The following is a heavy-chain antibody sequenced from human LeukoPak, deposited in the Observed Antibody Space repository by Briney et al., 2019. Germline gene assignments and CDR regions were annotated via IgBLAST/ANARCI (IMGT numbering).Heavy chain of an antibody. V-gene: IGHV1-24*01. J-gene: IGHJ5*02. CDR3: ATGHLWCVELFAPPRNWFDP. CDR1: GYTLTELS. D-gene: IGHD3-10*01. Sequence: GASVKVSCTVSGYTLTELSMHWVLQAPGKGLEWMGGFDPEDGETIYAQKFQGRVTMTEDTSTDTAYMELSSLRSEDTAVYYCATGHLWCVELFAPPRNWFDPWGQGTLVTVSS. CDR2: FDPEDGET.